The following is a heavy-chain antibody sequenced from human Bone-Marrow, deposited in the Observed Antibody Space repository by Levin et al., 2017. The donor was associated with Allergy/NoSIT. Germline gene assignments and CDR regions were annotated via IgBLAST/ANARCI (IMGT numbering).Heavy chain of an antibody. CDR3: TRVIDSGYDYRGKFDY. CDR1: GGSISSYY. J-gene: IGHJ4*02. V-gene: IGHV4-59*01. D-gene: IGHD5-12*01. CDR2: IYYSGST. Sequence: TSETLSLTCTVSGGSISSYYWSWIRQPPGKGLEWIGYIYYSGSTNYNPSLKSRVTISVDTSKNQFSLKLSSVTAADTAVYYCTRVIDSGYDYRGKFDYWGQGTLVTVSS.